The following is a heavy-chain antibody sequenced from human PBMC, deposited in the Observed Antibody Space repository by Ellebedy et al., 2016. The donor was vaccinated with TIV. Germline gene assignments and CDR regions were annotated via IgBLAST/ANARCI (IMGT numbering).Heavy chain of an antibody. CDR2: IDWEGDK. CDR1: GFSLTTSGMC. Sequence: SGPTLVKPTQTLTLTCTFSGFSLTTSGMCVSWIRQPPGKALEWLARIDWEGDKYYNKSLKTRLAISSETSKNQVVLTMTNMDPVDTATYYCARYTTSSRHFDYWGQGTLVTVSS. CDR3: ARYTTSSRHFDY. D-gene: IGHD3-16*01. V-gene: IGHV2-70*11. J-gene: IGHJ4*02.